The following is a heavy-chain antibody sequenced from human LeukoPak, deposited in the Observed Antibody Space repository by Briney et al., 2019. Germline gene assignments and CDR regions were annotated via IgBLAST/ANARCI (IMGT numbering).Heavy chain of an antibody. J-gene: IGHJ4*02. CDR2: ISGSGGST. CDR1: RFTFSSYG. D-gene: IGHD3-22*01. CDR3: AKSSYYDASGYYREYYFDY. V-gene: IGHV3-23*01. Sequence: PGGSLRLSCAASRFTFSSYGMSWVRQAPGKGLEWVSSISGSGGSTYYADSVKGRFTIPRDNSKNTLYLQMNSLRDEDTAVYYCAKSSYYDASGYYREYYFDYWGQGTLVTVSS.